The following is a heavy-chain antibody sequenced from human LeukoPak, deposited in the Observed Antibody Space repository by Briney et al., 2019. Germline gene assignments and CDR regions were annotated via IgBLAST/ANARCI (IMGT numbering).Heavy chain of an antibody. J-gene: IGHJ4*02. CDR2: INKDGSNT. Sequence: PGGSLRLSCEGSRFTFSSYWMHWVRQAPGKGLVGVSRINKDGSNTDYADSVKGRFTISRDNAKSTLYLQMNSLGADDTAVYYCARRGPGGANFDFWGQGTLVTVSS. CDR3: ARRGPGGANFDF. V-gene: IGHV3-74*01. CDR1: RFTFSSYW. D-gene: IGHD3-16*01.